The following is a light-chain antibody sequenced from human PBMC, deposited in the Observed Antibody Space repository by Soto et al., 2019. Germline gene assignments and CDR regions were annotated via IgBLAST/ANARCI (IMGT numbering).Light chain of an antibody. J-gene: IGKJ4*01. CDR1: QDINSY. V-gene: IGKV1D-16*01. Sequence: DVQMTQSPSSLSASVGDRVTITCRASQDINSYLAWYQQKPGNAPKSLIYAASSLQTGVPSRFSGSESTKDFTRTINNLQPEDSATYYRQQYNIYPLTFGGGTKVEIK. CDR2: AAS. CDR3: QQYNIYPLT.